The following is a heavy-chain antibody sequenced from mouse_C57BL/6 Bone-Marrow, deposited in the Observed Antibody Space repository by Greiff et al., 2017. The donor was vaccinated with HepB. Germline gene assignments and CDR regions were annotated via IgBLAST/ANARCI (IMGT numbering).Heavy chain of an antibody. Sequence: QVQLQQSGAELVRPGASVKLSCKASGYTFTSYGISWVKQRPGQGLEWIGEIYPSSGNTYYNDKFKGKATVTADKSSSTAYMELRSLTSEDSAVYFCASRIATVVAPTFVSDYWGQGTTLTVSS. J-gene: IGHJ2*01. CDR1: GYTFTSYG. CDR3: ASRIATVVAPTFVSDY. CDR2: IYPSSGNT. D-gene: IGHD1-1*01. V-gene: IGHV1-81*01.